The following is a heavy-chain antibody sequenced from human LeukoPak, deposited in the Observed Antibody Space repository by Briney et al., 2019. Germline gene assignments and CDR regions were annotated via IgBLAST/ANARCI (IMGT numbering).Heavy chain of an antibody. V-gene: IGHV1-2*06. CDR2: INPNSGGT. D-gene: IGHD1-14*01. J-gene: IGHJ3*02. CDR3: ARVNREIGIPSYAFDI. Sequence: ASVKVSCKASGYTFTGYYMHWVRQAPGQGLEWMGRINPNSGGTNYAQKFQGRVTMTRDTSISTGYMELSRLRSDDTAVYYCARVNREIGIPSYAFDIWGQGTMVTVSS. CDR1: GYTFTGYY.